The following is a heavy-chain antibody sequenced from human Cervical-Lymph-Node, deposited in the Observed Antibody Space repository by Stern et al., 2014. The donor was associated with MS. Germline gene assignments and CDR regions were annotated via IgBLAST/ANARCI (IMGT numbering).Heavy chain of an antibody. J-gene: IGHJ2*01. CDR2: IYHSGST. Sequence: QVQLQESGPGLVKPSETLSLTCTVSRYSINSDYYWGWIRQPPGKVLEWIGSIYHSGSTYYNSSLKSRVTISVDTSKNQFSLKLSSVTAADTAVYYCARARAIAVAFDLWGRGTLVTVSS. D-gene: IGHD6-19*01. CDR3: ARARAIAVAFDL. CDR1: RYSINSDYY. V-gene: IGHV4-38-2*02.